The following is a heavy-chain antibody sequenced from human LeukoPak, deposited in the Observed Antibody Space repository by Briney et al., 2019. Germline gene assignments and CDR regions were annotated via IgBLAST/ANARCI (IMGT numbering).Heavy chain of an antibody. J-gene: IGHJ6*02. CDR1: GFIFSDYY. V-gene: IGHV3-11*01. CDR2: IGGSDGTI. Sequence: PGGSLRLSCAASGFIFSDYYMSWIRQAPGKGLEWVSYIGGSDGTIYYADSVKGRFTISRDNAKNSLYLQMNSLRAEDTAVYYCARDGDYGGNSGYYYGMDVWGQGTTVTVSS. D-gene: IGHD4-23*01. CDR3: ARDGDYGGNSGYYYGMDV.